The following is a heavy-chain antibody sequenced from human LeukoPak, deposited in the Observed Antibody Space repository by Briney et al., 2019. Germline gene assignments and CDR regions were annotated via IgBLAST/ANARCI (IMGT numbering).Heavy chain of an antibody. D-gene: IGHD2-15*01. V-gene: IGHV1-69*05. CDR1: GGTFSSYA. CDR3: ARSNVVVVAATPDAFDI. J-gene: IGHJ3*02. Sequence: GASVKVSCKASGGTFSSYAISWVRQAPGQGLEWMGRIIPIFGTANYAQKFQGRVTITTDESTSTAYMELSSLRSEDTAVYYCARSNVVVVAATPDAFDIWGQGTMVTVSS. CDR2: IIPIFGTA.